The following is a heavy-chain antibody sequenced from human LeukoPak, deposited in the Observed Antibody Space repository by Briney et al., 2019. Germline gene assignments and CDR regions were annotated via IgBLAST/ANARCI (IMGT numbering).Heavy chain of an antibody. Sequence: GVSLRLSCAAWGFTFKSYAVMGVPRSRGRGVEGVRVISGSGGSTYCEDSVKGRFTISRDNSENTLYLQMRSLRAEDTAVYACAKEGGSIVSTGDYYYGMDVWGQGTTVTVSS. CDR3: AKEGGSIVSTGDYYYGMDV. CDR2: ISGSGGST. CDR1: GFTFKSYA. D-gene: IGHD5/OR15-5a*01. J-gene: IGHJ6*02. V-gene: IGHV3-23*01.